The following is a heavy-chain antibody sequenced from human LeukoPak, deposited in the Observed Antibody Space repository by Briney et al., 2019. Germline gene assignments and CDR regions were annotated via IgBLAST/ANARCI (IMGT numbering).Heavy chain of an antibody. D-gene: IGHD1-26*01. CDR3: ARGSYYILKYDAFDI. CDR2: IKQDGSEK. J-gene: IGHJ3*02. V-gene: IGHV3-7*01. Sequence: PGGSLRLSCAASGFTFSSYWMSWVRQAPGKGLEWVANIKQDGSEKYYVDSVKGRFTIPRDNAKNSLYLQMNSLRAEDTAVYYCARGSYYILKYDAFDIWGQGTMVTVSS. CDR1: GFTFSSYW.